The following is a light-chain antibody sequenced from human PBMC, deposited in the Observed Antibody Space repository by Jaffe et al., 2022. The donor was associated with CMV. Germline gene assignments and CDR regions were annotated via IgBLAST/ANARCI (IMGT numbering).Light chain of an antibody. CDR2: AAS. J-gene: IGKJ1*01. V-gene: IGKV1-17*01. CDR1: QGVGND. Sequence: DIQMTQSPSSLAASVGDKVTITCRASQGVGNDLAWFQQKSGQAPKRLIFAASTLQSGVPSRFSGTGSGTEFTLTISSLQLEDFATYFCLHYNGYPRAFGQGTKVEI. CDR3: LHYNGYPRA.